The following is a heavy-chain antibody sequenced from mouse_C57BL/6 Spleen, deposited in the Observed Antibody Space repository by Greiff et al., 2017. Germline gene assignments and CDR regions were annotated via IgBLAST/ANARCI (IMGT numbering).Heavy chain of an antibody. CDR1: GYTFTDYN. D-gene: IGHD2-3*01. CDR2: INPNNGGT. J-gene: IGHJ1*03. Sequence: EVQLQQSGPELVKPGASVKIPCKASGYTFTDYNMDWVKQSHGKSLEWIGDINPNNGGTIYNQKFKGKATLTVDKSSSTAYMELRSLTSEDTAVYYCARYDGYSVTYWYFDVWGTGTTVTVSS. CDR3: ARYDGYSVTYWYFDV. V-gene: IGHV1-18*01.